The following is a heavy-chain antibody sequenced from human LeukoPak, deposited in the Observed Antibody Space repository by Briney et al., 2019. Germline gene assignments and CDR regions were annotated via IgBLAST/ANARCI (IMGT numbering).Heavy chain of an antibody. CDR2: INHSGST. CDR1: GGSFRGYY. D-gene: IGHD3-10*01. Sequence: SETLSLTCAVYGGSFRGYYWSWIRQPPGKGLEWIGEINHSGSTNYNPSLKSRVTISVDTSKNQFSLKLSSVTAADTAVYYCARGHGGSWGQGTLVTVSS. CDR3: ARGHGGS. V-gene: IGHV4-34*01. J-gene: IGHJ5*02.